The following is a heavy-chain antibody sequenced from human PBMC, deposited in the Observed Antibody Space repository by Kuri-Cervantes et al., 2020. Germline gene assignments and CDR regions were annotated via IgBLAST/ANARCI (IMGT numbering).Heavy chain of an antibody. J-gene: IGHJ6*02. CDR2: IYYSGST. V-gene: IGHV4-31*01. D-gene: IGHD2-2*01. CDR3: ARGDIVVVPAAHPYYYGMDV. Sequence: LRLSCTVSGGSVSSGSYYWSWIRQPPGKGLEWIGYIYYSGSTYYNPSLKSLVTISVDTSKNQFSLKLSSVTAADTAVYYCARGDIVVVPAAHPYYYGMDVWGQGTTVTVSS. CDR1: GGSVSSGSYY.